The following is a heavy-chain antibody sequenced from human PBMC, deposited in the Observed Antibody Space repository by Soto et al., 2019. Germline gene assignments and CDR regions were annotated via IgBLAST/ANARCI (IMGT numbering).Heavy chain of an antibody. Sequence: QVQLRESGPGLVKPSETLSLTCTVSGASISSAGYDWSWIRQPPGKGLEWIGHIYHTGRTYYSPSLTSRVTMSVDTSKNQFSLNLSAVTAADTAVYYCARGSGRRAALGTHWGNWFDPWGQGTLVSVSS. J-gene: IGHJ5*02. CDR1: GASISSAGYD. D-gene: IGHD6-13*01. V-gene: IGHV4-31*03. CDR3: ARGSGRRAALGTHWGNWFDP. CDR2: IYHTGRT.